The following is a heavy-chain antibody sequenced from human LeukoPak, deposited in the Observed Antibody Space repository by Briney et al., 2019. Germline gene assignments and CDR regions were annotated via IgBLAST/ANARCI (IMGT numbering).Heavy chain of an antibody. V-gene: IGHV3-33*01. CDR2: IWYDGSNK. CDR1: VFTFSSYG. D-gene: IGHD3-22*01. J-gene: IGHJ4*02. Sequence: GRSLRLSCAASVFTFSSYGMHWVRQAPGKGLEWVAVIWYDGSNKYYADSVKGRFTISRDNSKNTLYLQMNSLRAEDTAVYYCARDVNTMIVTLGYWGQGTLVTVSS. CDR3: ARDVNTMIVTLGY.